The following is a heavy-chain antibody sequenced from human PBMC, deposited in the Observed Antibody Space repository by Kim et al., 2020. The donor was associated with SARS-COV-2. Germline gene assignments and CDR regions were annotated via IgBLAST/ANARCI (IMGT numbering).Heavy chain of an antibody. Sequence: ASVKVSCKDSGYSFTSYDINWVRQATGQGLEWMGWVNPNSGNTGYAQKFQGRVTMSRNTVTSTAYMELSGLRSEDTAVYYCASGPSGWYDYWGQGTLVTVSS. CDR3: ASGPSGWYDY. CDR1: GYSFTSYD. J-gene: IGHJ4*02. D-gene: IGHD6-19*01. CDR2: VNPNSGNT. V-gene: IGHV1-8*02.